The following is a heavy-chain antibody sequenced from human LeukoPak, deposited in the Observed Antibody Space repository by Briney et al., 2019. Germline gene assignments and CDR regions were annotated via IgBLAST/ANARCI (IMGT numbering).Heavy chain of an antibody. D-gene: IGHD2-21*02. CDR1: GYTFTGYY. CDR2: INPNSGGT. Sequence: VKVFCKASGYTFTGYYMHWVRQPPRQGLEWMGWINPNSGGTNYAQKLQGRVTMTRDTSISTAYMELSRLRSDDTAVYYCASREQYCGGDCNVGYMDVWGKGTTVTVSS. V-gene: IGHV1-2*02. J-gene: IGHJ6*03. CDR3: ASREQYCGGDCNVGYMDV.